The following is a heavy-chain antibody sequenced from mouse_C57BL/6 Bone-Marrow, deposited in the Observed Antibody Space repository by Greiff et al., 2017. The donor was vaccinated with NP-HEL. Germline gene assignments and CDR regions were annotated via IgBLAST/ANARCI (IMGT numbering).Heavy chain of an antibody. Sequence: VQLVESGAELARPGASVKLSCKASGYTFTSYGISWVKQRTGQGLEWIGEIYPRSGNTYYNEKFKGKATLTADKSSSTAYMELRSLTSEDSAVYFCARSKNYYGFYAMDYWGQGTSVTVSS. CDR1: GYTFTSYG. D-gene: IGHD1-2*01. V-gene: IGHV1-81*01. CDR2: IYPRSGNT. J-gene: IGHJ4*01. CDR3: ARSKNYYGFYAMDY.